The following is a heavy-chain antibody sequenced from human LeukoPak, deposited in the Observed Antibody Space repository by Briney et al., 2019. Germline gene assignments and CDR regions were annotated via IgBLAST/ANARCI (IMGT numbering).Heavy chain of an antibody. CDR1: GFTFWSYG. CDR2: ISYDGGYT. CDR3: AKDRRTKSSYHGMDV. V-gene: IGHV3-30*18. Sequence: PGGSLRLSCAASGFTFWSYGMHWVRQAPGKGLEWVAVISYDGGYTKFADSVKGRFTISRDNSKNTLYLQMNSLRADDTAVYWCAKDRRTKSSYHGMDVWGQGTTVTVSS. J-gene: IGHJ6*02.